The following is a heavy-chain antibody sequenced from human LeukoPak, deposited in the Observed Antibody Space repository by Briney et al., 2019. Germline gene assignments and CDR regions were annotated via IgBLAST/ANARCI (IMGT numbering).Heavy chain of an antibody. J-gene: IGHJ4*02. CDR1: GFTFSIYA. CDR3: ARDQWVDY. CDR2: ISSTSIYI. D-gene: IGHD1-26*01. Sequence: TGGSLRVSCAASGFTFSIYAMNWVRQAPGKGLEWVSSISSTSIYIYYADSVKGRFTISRDNAKNSLYLQMNSLRDEDTAVYYCARDQWVDYWGQGTLVTVSS. V-gene: IGHV3-21*01.